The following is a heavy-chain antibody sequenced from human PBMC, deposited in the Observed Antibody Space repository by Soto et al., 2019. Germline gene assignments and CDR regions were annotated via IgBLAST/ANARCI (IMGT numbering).Heavy chain of an antibody. D-gene: IGHD3-9*01. Sequence: LSLTCTVSGGSISSSSYYWGWIRQPPGKGLEWIGSIYYSGSTYYNPSLKSRVTISVDTSKNQFSLKLSSVTAADTAVYYCARVCRYDILTGQIAGANYYYYYGMDVWGQGTTVTVSS. CDR1: GGSISSSSYY. V-gene: IGHV4-39*01. CDR2: IYYSGST. J-gene: IGHJ6*02. CDR3: ARVCRYDILTGQIAGANYYYYYGMDV.